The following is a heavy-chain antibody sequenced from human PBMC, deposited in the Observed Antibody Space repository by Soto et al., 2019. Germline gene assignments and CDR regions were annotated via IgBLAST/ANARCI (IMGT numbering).Heavy chain of an antibody. CDR1: GFSFSTYA. Sequence: GGSLRLSCVASGFSFSTYAMSWVRQAPGKGLEWVSVMSGSGRTSYYGDSVKGRFTISRDNSKNTLYLHMDSLRAEDTAAYYCAKSMTTETTASDYWGQGTLVTVSS. D-gene: IGHD4-17*01. CDR3: AKSMTTETTASDY. CDR2: MSGSGRTS. V-gene: IGHV3-23*01. J-gene: IGHJ4*02.